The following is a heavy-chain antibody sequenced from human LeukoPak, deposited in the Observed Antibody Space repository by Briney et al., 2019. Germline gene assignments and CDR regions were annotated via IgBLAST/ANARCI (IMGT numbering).Heavy chain of an antibody. CDR3: RGYDYVRDY. D-gene: IGHD5-12*01. V-gene: IGHV4-39*05. Sequence: PSETPSLTCTASGGSISSSSYYWGWIRQPPGKGLEWIGSIYYSGSTYYNPSLKSRVTISVDTSKNQFSLKLSSVTAADTAVYYCRGYDYVRDYWGQGTLVTVSS. CDR2: IYYSGST. CDR1: GGSISSSSYY. J-gene: IGHJ4*02.